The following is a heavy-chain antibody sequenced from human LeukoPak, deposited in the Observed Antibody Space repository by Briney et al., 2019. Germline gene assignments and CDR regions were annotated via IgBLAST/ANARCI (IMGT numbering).Heavy chain of an antibody. CDR2: IYYSGST. Sequence: SETLSLTCTVSGGSISSYYWSWLRQPPGKGLEWIGYIYYSGSTNYNPSLKSRVTISVDTSKNQFSLKLSSVTAADTAVYYCARGTVTMDYWGRGTLVTVSS. CDR3: ARGTVTMDY. CDR1: GGSISSYY. D-gene: IGHD4-17*01. V-gene: IGHV4-59*01. J-gene: IGHJ4*02.